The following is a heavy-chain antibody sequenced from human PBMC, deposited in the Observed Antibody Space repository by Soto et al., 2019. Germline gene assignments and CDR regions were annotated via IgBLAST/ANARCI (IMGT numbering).Heavy chain of an antibody. CDR1: GFTSNFYG. CDR2: ISYDGSDK. J-gene: IGHJ3*01. Sequence: QVQLVESGGGVVQPGRSLTLSCDASGFTSNFYGMHWVRQAPGKGLEWVAVISYDGSDKYYADSVRGRFTISRDNTKNTLWLQMNSLRGEDTAVYYCAKERRYSFDALDLWGQGTLVTVSS. D-gene: IGHD5-18*01. CDR3: AKERRYSFDALDL. V-gene: IGHV3-30*18.